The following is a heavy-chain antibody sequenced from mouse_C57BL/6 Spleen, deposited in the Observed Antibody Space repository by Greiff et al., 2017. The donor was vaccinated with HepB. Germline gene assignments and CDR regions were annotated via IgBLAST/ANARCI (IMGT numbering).Heavy chain of an antibody. D-gene: IGHD1-1*01. CDR3: ARRGHYYGSSYGYFDV. J-gene: IGHJ1*03. V-gene: IGHV5-9*01. CDR2: ISGGGGNT. Sequence: EVQVVESGGGLVKPGGSLKLSCAASGFTFSSYTMSWVRQTPEKRLEWVATISGGGGNTYYPDSVKGRFTISRDNAKTTLYLQMSRLRSEDTALYYCARRGHYYGSSYGYFDVWGTGTTVIVSS. CDR1: GFTFSSYT.